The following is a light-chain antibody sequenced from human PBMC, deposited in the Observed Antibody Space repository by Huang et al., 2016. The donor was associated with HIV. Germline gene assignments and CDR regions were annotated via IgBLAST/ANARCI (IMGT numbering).Light chain of an antibody. J-gene: IGKJ1*01. CDR1: QLVANAY. V-gene: IGKV3-20*01. CDR3: QQCGSPTWT. Sequence: EIVLTQSPGTLSLSPGDRATLSGRASQLVANAYVAWYPHKPGQSPRLLIYGAAMRASGIPDRFSGSGFGTDFTLTISRLEPDDFAVYFCQQCGSPTWTFGQGTKVEIK. CDR2: GAA.